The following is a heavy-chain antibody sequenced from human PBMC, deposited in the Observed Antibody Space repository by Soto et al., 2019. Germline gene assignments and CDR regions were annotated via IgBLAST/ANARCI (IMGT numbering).Heavy chain of an antibody. CDR3: ARSLLNVILPLAY. D-gene: IGHD3-3*02. V-gene: IGHV1-2*02. J-gene: IGHJ4*02. Sequence: QVQLVQSGAEVKKPGASVKVSCKASGYTFSGYYMPWVRQAPGQGLEWMGWINTLSGDTSFPQKFQGRLAMTRDTSIDTAFMEVSRLTSDDTAIYYCARSLLNVILPLAYWGQGTLVSVSS. CDR2: INTLSGDT. CDR1: GYTFSGYY.